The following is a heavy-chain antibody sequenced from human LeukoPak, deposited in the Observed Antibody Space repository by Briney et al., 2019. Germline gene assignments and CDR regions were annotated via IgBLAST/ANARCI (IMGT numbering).Heavy chain of an antibody. J-gene: IGHJ4*02. CDR1: GGSFSTNY. CDR3: ARLLTTSTLDY. Sequence: SETLSLTCTVSGGSFSTNYWSWIRQPPGKGLEWIGYIYPSGNTNYNPSLKSRVTISVGMSKNQFSLKLTSVTAADTAVYYCARLLTTSTLDYWGQGTLVTVSS. D-gene: IGHD1-14*01. V-gene: IGHV4-4*09. CDR2: IYPSGNT.